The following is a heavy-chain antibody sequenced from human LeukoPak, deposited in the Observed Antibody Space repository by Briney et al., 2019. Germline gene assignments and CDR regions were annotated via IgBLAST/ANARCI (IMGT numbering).Heavy chain of an antibody. CDR2: ISGSSSYI. D-gene: IGHD3-10*01. V-gene: IGHV3-21*01. CDR1: GFTFSSYS. J-gene: IGHJ6*03. Sequence: GGSLRLSCAASGFTFSSYSMNWVRQAPGKGLEWLSSISGSSSYIYYADSVKGRFTISRDNARISLYLQMKSLRAEDTAVYYCARGGITMVRGVITEYYYYYMDVWGKGTTVTISS. CDR3: ARGGITMVRGVITEYYYYYMDV.